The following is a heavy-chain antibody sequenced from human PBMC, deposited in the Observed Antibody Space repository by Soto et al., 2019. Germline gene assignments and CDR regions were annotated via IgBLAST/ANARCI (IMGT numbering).Heavy chain of an antibody. CDR3: AKDAKRWLQLTYYYGMDV. V-gene: IGHV3-30*18. Sequence: GGSLRLSCAASGFTFSSYGMHWVRQAPGKGLEWVAVISYDGSNKYYADSVKGRFTISRDNSKNTLYLQMNSLRAEDTAVYYCAKDAKRWLQLTYYYGMDVWGQGTTVTVSS. D-gene: IGHD5-12*01. J-gene: IGHJ6*02. CDR1: GFTFSSYG. CDR2: ISYDGSNK.